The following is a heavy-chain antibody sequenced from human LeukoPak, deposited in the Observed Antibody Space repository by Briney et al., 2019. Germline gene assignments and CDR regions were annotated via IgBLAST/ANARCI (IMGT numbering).Heavy chain of an antibody. CDR2: TYYRSKWRN. Sequence: SQTLSLTCDISGDSVSSDLAAWNWIRQSPSRGLEWLGRTYYRSKWRNDYAVSVRSRIIINPDTSKNQFSLQLNSVTPEDTAVYYCARGAIAVAGPRRAFDIWGQGTMVTVPS. CDR3: ARGAIAVAGPRRAFDI. D-gene: IGHD6-19*01. CDR1: GDSVSSDLAA. J-gene: IGHJ3*02. V-gene: IGHV6-1*01.